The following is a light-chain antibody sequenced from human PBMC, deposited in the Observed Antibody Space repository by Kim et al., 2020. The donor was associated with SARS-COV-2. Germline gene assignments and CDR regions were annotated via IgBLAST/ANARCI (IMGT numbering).Light chain of an antibody. CDR1: QSIGSW. CDR2: KAS. CDR3: QQYSSYSYT. Sequence: DIQMTQSPSTLSVSVGDRVTITCRASQSIGSWLAWYQQKPGKAPNLLIHKASSLESGIPSRFSGSGSGTEFTLTISSLQPDDFATYYCQQYSSYSYTFGQGTKLEI. J-gene: IGKJ2*01. V-gene: IGKV1-5*03.